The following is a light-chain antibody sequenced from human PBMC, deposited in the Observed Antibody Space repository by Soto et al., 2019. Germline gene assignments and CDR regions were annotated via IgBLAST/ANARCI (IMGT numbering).Light chain of an antibody. CDR3: QQFDNLPLT. CDR1: QDITNY. Sequence: DIQMTQSPSSLSASVGDRVTITCQASQDITNYLNWYQQKPGKAPKILIYDASVLEAGVPSRFSGGGSGTHFTLTITSLQAEDVATYYGQQFDNLPLTFGGGTNLEIK. J-gene: IGKJ4*01. CDR2: DAS. V-gene: IGKV1-33*01.